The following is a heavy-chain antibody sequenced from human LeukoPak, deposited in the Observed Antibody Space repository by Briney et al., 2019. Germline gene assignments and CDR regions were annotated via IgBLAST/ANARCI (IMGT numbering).Heavy chain of an antibody. CDR1: GFTFINYG. J-gene: IGHJ4*02. CDR2: IRASGDRT. V-gene: IGHV3-23*01. D-gene: IGHD2-15*01. Sequence: HSGGSLRLSCVVSGFTFINYGMSWVRQAPGKGLEWVSTIRASGDRTYYAESVKGRFTMSGDKSKNTLYLQMSNLRAEDTAVYHCAVLAVPAVGYWGQGTLVIVSS. CDR3: AVLAVPAVGY.